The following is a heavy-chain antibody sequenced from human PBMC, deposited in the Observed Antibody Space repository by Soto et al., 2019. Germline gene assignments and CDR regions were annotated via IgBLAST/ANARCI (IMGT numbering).Heavy chain of an antibody. CDR2: VYYSGNR. CDR3: SSDSRYGMDV. Sequence: PSETLSLTCAVSGGSFSGYYWSWIRQRPGKGLEWIGNVYYSGNRYYNPSLKRRLIISMDTAKKKFSLQVGSVTAADTAVYFWSSDSRYGMDVWGRGTGVTVSS. CDR1: GGSFSGYY. V-gene: IGHV4-30-4*02. J-gene: IGHJ6*02.